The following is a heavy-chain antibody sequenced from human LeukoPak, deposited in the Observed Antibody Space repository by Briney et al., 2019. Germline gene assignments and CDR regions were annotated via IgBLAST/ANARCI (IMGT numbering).Heavy chain of an antibody. CDR1: GFTFSNYG. V-gene: IGHV3-23*01. Sequence: GGTLRLSCAASGFTFSNYGMNWVRQAPGKGLEWVSAISGSGGSTYYADSVKGRFTISRDNSKNTLYLQMNSLRAEDTAVYYCAKGVIYYGSGSRTTYYYYYYMDVWGKGTTVTVSS. J-gene: IGHJ6*03. D-gene: IGHD3-10*01. CDR2: ISGSGGST. CDR3: AKGVIYYGSGSRTTYYYYYYMDV.